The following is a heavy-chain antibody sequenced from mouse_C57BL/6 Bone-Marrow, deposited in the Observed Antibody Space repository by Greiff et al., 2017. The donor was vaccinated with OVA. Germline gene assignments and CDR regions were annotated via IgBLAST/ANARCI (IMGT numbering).Heavy chain of an antibody. V-gene: IGHV1-4*01. CDR2: INPSSGYT. D-gene: IGHD1-1*01. CDR3: ARLDTTVALDY. CDR1: GYTFTSYT. J-gene: IGHJ2*01. Sequence: VQLQQSGAELARPGASVKMSCKASGYTFTSYTMHWVKQRPGQGLEWIGYINPSSGYTKYNQKFKDKATLTADKSSSTAYMQLSSLTSEDSAVYYCARLDTTVALDYWGQGTTLTVSS.